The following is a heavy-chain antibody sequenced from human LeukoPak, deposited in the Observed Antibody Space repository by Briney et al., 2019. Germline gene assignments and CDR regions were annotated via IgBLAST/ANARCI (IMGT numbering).Heavy chain of an antibody. J-gene: IGHJ4*02. CDR2: IYYSGST. CDR1: GGSISNYY. Sequence: SETLSLTCTVSGGSISNYYWSWIRQPPGKGLERIGHIYYSGSTKYNPSLKSRVTISVDTSKNQFSLRLSSVTAADTAVYYCARIKRAAAGAIDYWGQGTLVTVSS. CDR3: ARIKRAAAGAIDY. V-gene: IGHV4-59*01. D-gene: IGHD6-13*01.